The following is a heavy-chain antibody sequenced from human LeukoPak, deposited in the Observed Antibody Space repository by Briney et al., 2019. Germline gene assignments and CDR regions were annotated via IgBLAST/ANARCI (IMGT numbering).Heavy chain of an antibody. Sequence: PGGSLRLSXAASGFTFDDCGMSWVRQAPGKGLEWVSGINWNGGSPGYADSVKGRFTISRDNAKNSLYLQMNSLRAEDTALYYCARVYYYDSSGYYYFDYWGQGTLVTVSS. V-gene: IGHV3-20*04. CDR2: INWNGGSP. D-gene: IGHD3-22*01. J-gene: IGHJ4*02. CDR3: ARVYYYDSSGYYYFDY. CDR1: GFTFDDCG.